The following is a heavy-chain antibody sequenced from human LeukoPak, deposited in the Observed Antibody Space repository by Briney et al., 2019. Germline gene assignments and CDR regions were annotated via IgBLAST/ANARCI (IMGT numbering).Heavy chain of an antibody. CDR1: GGSISPLY. D-gene: IGHD3-10*01. Sequence: SETLSLTCTVSGGSISPLYWGWIRQPPGKGLEFIGYIYYSGTTNYNPSLRSRVTLSVDTSKNQFPLKLSSVTAADTAVYYCARGGVAAKYYFDYWGPGTLVTVSS. CDR3: ARGGVAAKYYFDY. CDR2: IYYSGTT. J-gene: IGHJ4*02. V-gene: IGHV4-59*11.